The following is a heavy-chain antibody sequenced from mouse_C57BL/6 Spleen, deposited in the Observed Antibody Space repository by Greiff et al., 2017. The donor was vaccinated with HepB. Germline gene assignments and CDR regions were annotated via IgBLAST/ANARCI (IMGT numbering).Heavy chain of an antibody. Sequence: QVQLQQSGPELVKPGASVKISCKASGYTFTDYYINWVKQRPGQGLEWIGWIFPGSGSTYYNEKFKGKATLTVDKSSSTAYMLLSSLTSEDSAVYFCARSPPYYYGSSYWYFDVWGTGTTVTVSS. V-gene: IGHV1-75*01. J-gene: IGHJ1*03. CDR2: IFPGSGST. D-gene: IGHD1-1*01. CDR1: GYTFTDYY. CDR3: ARSPPYYYGSSYWYFDV.